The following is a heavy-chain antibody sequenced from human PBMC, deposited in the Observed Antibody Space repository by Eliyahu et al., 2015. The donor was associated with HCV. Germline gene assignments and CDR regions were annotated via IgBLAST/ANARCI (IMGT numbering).Heavy chain of an antibody. Sequence: EVQVVESGGGLVQPXGSLXLSCAASGFTFSSYAMAWVRQAPGKGLEWVSGISATGGTSYFADSVRGRFTISRDNSKNMLYLQMNSLRAEDTAVYYCAKDSNWGRGTLVTVSS. CDR1: GFTFSSYA. V-gene: IGHV3-23*04. J-gene: IGHJ4*02. CDR2: ISATGGTS. CDR3: AKDSN.